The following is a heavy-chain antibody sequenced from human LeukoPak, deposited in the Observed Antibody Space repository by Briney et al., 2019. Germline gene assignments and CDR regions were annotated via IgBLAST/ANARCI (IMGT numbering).Heavy chain of an antibody. CDR1: AFTFSTYA. Sequence: PGGSLRLPCAASAFTFSTYAMIWVRQAPGKGLEWVSGISGSGHSSFYADSVKGRFTISRDKSKNTLYLQMNSLRAEDTAVYDCAKVPVGYGDYWGQGTLVTVSS. CDR2: ISGSGHSS. CDR3: AKVPVGYGDY. V-gene: IGHV3-23*01. D-gene: IGHD3-22*01. J-gene: IGHJ4*02.